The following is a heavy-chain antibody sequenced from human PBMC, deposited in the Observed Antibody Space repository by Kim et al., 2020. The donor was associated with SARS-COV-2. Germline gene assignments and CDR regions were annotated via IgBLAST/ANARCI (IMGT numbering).Heavy chain of an antibody. CDR2: IYYSGST. J-gene: IGHJ6*02. CDR1: GGSISSSSYY. D-gene: IGHD2-15*01. CDR3: ASGLYHCSGGSCRDYYGMDV. Sequence: SETLSLTCTVSGGSISSSSYYWGWIRQPPGKGLEWIGSIYYSGSTYYNPSLKSRVTISVDTSKNQFSLKLSSVTAADTAVYYCASGLYHCSGGSCRDYYGMDVGGQGTTVTVSS. V-gene: IGHV4-39*01.